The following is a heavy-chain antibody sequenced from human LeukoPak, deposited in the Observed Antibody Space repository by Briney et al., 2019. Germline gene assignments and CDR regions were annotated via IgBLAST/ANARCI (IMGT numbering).Heavy chain of an antibody. D-gene: IGHD4-17*01. CDR1: GFTFSSYS. CDR3: ARAGGSTVSHSDY. Sequence: GGSLRLSCAASGFTFSSYSMNWIRQAPGKGLEWVTSISSSTSYIYYADSVKGRFTISKDNAKNSLYLQMNSLRAEDTAVYYCARAGGSTVSHSDYWGQGTLVTVSS. J-gene: IGHJ4*02. CDR2: ISSSTSYI. V-gene: IGHV3-21*01.